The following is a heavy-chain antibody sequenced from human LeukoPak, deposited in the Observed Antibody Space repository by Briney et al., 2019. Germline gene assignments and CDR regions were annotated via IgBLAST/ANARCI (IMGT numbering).Heavy chain of an antibody. Sequence: GGSLRLSCAASGFTFSDYYVGWIRQAPGKGLEWVSYISSSSSYTNYADSVKGRFTISRDNAKNSLYLQMNSLRAEDTAVYYCARDAGAPDCSSTSCSHNWFDPWGQGTLVTVSS. J-gene: IGHJ5*02. D-gene: IGHD2-2*01. CDR2: ISSSSSYT. V-gene: IGHV3-11*06. CDR1: GFTFSDYY. CDR3: ARDAGAPDCSSTSCSHNWFDP.